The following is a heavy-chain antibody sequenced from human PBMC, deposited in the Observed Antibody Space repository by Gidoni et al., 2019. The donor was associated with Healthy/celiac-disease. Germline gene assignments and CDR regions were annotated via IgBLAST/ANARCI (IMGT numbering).Heavy chain of an antibody. CDR3: AKDMLAPYYYDSSGYSRLAFDI. J-gene: IGHJ3*02. CDR1: GFTFDDYA. D-gene: IGHD3-22*01. Sequence: EVQLVESGGGLVQPGRSLRLSCAASGFTFDDYAMHWVRQAPGKGLEWVSGISWNSGSIGYADSVKGRFTISRDNAKNSLYLQMNSLRAEDTALYYCAKDMLAPYYYDSSGYSRLAFDIWGQGTMVTVSS. CDR2: ISWNSGSI. V-gene: IGHV3-9*01.